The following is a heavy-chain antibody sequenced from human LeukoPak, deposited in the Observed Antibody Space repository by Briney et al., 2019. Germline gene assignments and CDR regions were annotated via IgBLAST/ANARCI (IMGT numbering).Heavy chain of an antibody. J-gene: IGHJ4*02. V-gene: IGHV3-21*01. CDR1: GFTFSSDS. CDR2: ISSSSSYI. D-gene: IGHD5-18*01. Sequence: GGSLRLSCAASGFTFSSDSMNWVRQAPGKGMGWDSSISSSSSYIYYADSVKGRFTISRDNAKNSLYLQMNSLRAEDTAVYYCARDKDTAMVGDLIDYWGQGTLVTVSS. CDR3: ARDKDTAMVGDLIDY.